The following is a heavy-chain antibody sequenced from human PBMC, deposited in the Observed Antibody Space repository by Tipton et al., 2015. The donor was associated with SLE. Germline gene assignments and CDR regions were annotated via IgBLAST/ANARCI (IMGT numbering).Heavy chain of an antibody. CDR3: ARGFSSSWDGMDV. CDR1: GFTFSSYS. CDR2: ISSSSSYI. V-gene: IGHV3-21*01. D-gene: IGHD6-6*01. Sequence: SLRLSCAASGFTFSSYSMNWVRQAPGKGLEWVSSISSSSSYIYYADSVKGRFTISRDNAKNSLYLQMNSLRAEDTAVYYCARGFSSSWDGMDVWGQGTTVTVSS. J-gene: IGHJ6*02.